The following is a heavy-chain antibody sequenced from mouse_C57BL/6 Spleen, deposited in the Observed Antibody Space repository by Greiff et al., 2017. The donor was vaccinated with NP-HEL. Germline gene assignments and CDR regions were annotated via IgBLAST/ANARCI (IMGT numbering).Heavy chain of an antibody. D-gene: IGHD2-10*02. CDR2: INPSSGYT. Sequence: VQLQESGAELAKPGASVKLSCKASGYTFTSYWMHWVKQRPGQGLEWIGYINPSSGYTKYNQKFKDKATLNEDKSSSTAYRQLNSLTYEDSAVYYCTRYDYYAMDYWGQGTSVTVSS. J-gene: IGHJ4*01. V-gene: IGHV1-7*01. CDR1: GYTFTSYW. CDR3: TRYDYYAMDY.